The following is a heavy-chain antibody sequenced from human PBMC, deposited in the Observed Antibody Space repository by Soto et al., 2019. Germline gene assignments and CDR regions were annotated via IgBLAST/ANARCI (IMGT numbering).Heavy chain of an antibody. J-gene: IGHJ5*01. D-gene: IGHD2-15*01. CDR1: GFTFDDYA. Sequence: GGSLRLSCAASGFTFDDYAMHWVRQAPGKGLEWVSGISWNSGSIGYADSVKGRFTISRDNAKNSLYLQMNSLRAEDTALYYCAKASSGGYCSGGSCYSFDYWGQEPWSPSPQ. CDR3: AKASSGGYCSGGSCYSFDY. V-gene: IGHV3-9*01. CDR2: ISWNSGSI.